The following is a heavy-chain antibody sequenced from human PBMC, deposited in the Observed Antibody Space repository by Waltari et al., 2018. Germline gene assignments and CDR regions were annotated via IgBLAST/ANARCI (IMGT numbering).Heavy chain of an antibody. V-gene: IGHV4-4*02. CDR1: GASISSDHW. CDR3: ARVVFTADYYFDY. J-gene: IGHJ4*02. Sequence: QVQLKESGPGLLRPSGTLSLTCGVSGASISSDHWWAWVRQSPGKGREWIGEIYHTGPTNYNPSLKSRLTMLVDKSANQFSLQLTSVTAADTGVYYCARVVFTADYYFDYWGQGTPVTVSS. CDR2: IYHTGPT. D-gene: IGHD2-21*02.